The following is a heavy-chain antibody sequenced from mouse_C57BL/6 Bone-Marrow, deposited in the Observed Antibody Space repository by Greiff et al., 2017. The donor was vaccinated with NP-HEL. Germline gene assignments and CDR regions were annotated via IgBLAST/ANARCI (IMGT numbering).Heavy chain of an antibody. V-gene: IGHV1-80*01. Sequence: QVQLQQSGAELVKPGASVKISCKASGYAFSSSWMNWVKQRPGKGLEWIGQIYPGDGDTNYKGKFKGKATLTADKFSATAYMPLRCLTSEASAVYVCGRSGRIYYGNSRARGDWGQGTSVTVSS. CDR1: GYAFSSSW. D-gene: IGHD2-1*01. CDR3: GRSGRIYYGNSRARGD. J-gene: IGHJ4*01. CDR2: IYPGDGDT.